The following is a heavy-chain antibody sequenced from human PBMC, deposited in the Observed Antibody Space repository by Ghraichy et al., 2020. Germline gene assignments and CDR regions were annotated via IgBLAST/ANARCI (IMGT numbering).Heavy chain of an antibody. CDR1: GFTFSKYS. D-gene: IGHD1-1*01. CDR2: ISDSSSYK. Sequence: GGSLRLSCVASGFTFSKYSIYWVRQAPGKGLEWVSSISDSSSYKYYADSVKGRSSISRDNAKNSLYLQINSLRAEDTAVYYCARPLGLAGTGRYYAMDVWGQGTTVTGSS. CDR3: ARPLGLAGTGRYYAMDV. J-gene: IGHJ6*02. V-gene: IGHV3-21*01.